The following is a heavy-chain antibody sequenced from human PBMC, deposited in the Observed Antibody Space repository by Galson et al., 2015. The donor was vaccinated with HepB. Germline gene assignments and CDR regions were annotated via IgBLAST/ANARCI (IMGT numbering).Heavy chain of an antibody. Sequence: SLRLSCAASGFTFSDYYMSWIRQAPGKGLEWLSYISSSTTYTNYADSVKGRFTISRDNAKNSLFLQINSLRAEDTAVYYCARVADADYGDHSHFDYWGQGTPVTVSS. CDR1: GFTFSDYY. J-gene: IGHJ4*02. CDR3: ARVADADYGDHSHFDY. D-gene: IGHD4-17*01. V-gene: IGHV3-11*06. CDR2: ISSSTTYT.